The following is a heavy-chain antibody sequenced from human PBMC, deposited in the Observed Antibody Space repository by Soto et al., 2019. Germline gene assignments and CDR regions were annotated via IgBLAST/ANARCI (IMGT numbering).Heavy chain of an antibody. D-gene: IGHD6-19*01. CDR1: GYTFTIYY. Sequence: ASVKVSCKASGYTFTIYYMHWVRQAPGQGLEWMGIINPSGGSTSYAQKFQGRVTMTRDTSTSTVYMELSSLRSEDTAVYYCARDRRAVAGINYYYGMDVWGQGTTVTVS. V-gene: IGHV1-46*01. CDR2: INPSGGST. CDR3: ARDRRAVAGINYYYGMDV. J-gene: IGHJ6*02.